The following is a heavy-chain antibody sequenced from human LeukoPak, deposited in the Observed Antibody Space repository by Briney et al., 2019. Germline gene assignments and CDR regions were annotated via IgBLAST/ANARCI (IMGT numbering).Heavy chain of an antibody. J-gene: IGHJ4*02. CDR3: ARDRELGY. Sequence: SETLSLTCTVSDDSISIYYWSWTRQPPGKGLEWIGYIYNSGSTNYNPSLKSRVTISVDTSENQFSLKLTSVTAADTAVYYCARDRELGYWGQGTLVTVSS. CDR1: DDSISIYY. V-gene: IGHV4-59*01. CDR2: IYNSGST. D-gene: IGHD3-10*01.